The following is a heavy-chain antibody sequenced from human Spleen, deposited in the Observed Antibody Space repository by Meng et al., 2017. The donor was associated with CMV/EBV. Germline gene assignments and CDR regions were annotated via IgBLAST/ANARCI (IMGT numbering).Heavy chain of an antibody. CDR2: YDPEEGEI. CDR3: ATGPKAIAARPRTFYFDY. Sequence: ASVKVSCKVSGYTLTELSMHWVRQAPGKGLEWMGGYDPEEGEIIYAQKFQGRVTMTEDTSTDTAYMELSSLRSEDTAVYYCATGPKAIAARPRTFYFDYWGQGTLVTVSS. J-gene: IGHJ4*02. V-gene: IGHV1-24*01. CDR1: GYTLTELS. D-gene: IGHD6-6*01.